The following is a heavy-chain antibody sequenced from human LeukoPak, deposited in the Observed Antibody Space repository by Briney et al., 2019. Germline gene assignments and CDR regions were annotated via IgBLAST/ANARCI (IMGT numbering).Heavy chain of an antibody. CDR2: FDPEDGET. J-gene: IGHJ3*02. Sequence: ASVKVSCKVYGYTLTELSMHWVRQAPGKGLEWIGGFDPEDGETIYAQKFQGRVTMTEDTSTDTAYMELSSLRSEDTAVYYCATDLAYCGGDCYSATFDIWGQGTMVTVSS. D-gene: IGHD2-21*01. CDR3: ATDLAYCGGDCYSATFDI. V-gene: IGHV1-24*01. CDR1: GYTLTELS.